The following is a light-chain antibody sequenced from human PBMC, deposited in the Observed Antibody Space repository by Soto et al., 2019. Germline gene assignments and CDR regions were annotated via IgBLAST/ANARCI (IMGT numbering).Light chain of an antibody. CDR1: QSVGSY. J-gene: IGKJ3*01. CDR3: QQRSNWPPVFN. Sequence: EIVLTQSPATLSLSPGERATLSCRASQSVGSYLAWYQQKPGQAPRLLIYDASNRATGIPARFSGSGSGTDFTLTISSLEPEDFAVYYCQQRSNWPPVFNFGPGTKVDIK. V-gene: IGKV3-11*01. CDR2: DAS.